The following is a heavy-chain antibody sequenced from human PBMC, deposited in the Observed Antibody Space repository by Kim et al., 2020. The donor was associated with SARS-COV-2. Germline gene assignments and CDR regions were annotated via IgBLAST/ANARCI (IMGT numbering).Heavy chain of an antibody. CDR3: AIPNEGFHGFWFDP. CDR2: ISDDKGNT. J-gene: IGHJ5*02. D-gene: IGHD1-1*01. CDR1: GYTSTSYT. V-gene: IGHV1-18*01. Sequence: ASVKVSCKAFGYTSTSYTITWVRQAPGQGLEWMGWISDDKGNTNYAQKFQGRVTMTTDTSTSTAYMELRSLRSDDTALYYCAIPNEGFHGFWFDPWGQGTLVTVSS.